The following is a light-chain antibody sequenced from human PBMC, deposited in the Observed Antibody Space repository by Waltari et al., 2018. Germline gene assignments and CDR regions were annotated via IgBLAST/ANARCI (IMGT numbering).Light chain of an antibody. CDR2: DAS. Sequence: EMVLTQSPATLSWSPGERATLPCRASQSVSSYLAWYQQKPGQAPRLPIYDASNRATGIPARFSGSGSGTDFTLTISSLEPEDFAVYYCQQRSNWPITFGQGTRLEIK. CDR1: QSVSSY. V-gene: IGKV3-11*01. CDR3: QQRSNWPIT. J-gene: IGKJ5*01.